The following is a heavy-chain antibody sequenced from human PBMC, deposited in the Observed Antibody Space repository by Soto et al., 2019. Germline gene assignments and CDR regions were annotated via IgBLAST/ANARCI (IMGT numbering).Heavy chain of an antibody. J-gene: IGHJ4*02. CDR1: GFTFSSYA. D-gene: IGHD6-13*01. CDR2: ISYDGSNK. Sequence: QVQLVESGGGVVQPGRSLRLSCAASGFTFSSYAMHWVRQAPGKGLEWGAVISYDGSNKYYADSVKGRFTISRDNSKNTLYLQMNSLRAEDTAVYYCARDGGYSSSWYGIQYYFDYWGQGTLVTVSS. V-gene: IGHV3-30-3*01. CDR3: ARDGGYSSSWYGIQYYFDY.